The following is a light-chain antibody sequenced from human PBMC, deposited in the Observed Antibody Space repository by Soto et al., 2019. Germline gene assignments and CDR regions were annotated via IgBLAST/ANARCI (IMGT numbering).Light chain of an antibody. CDR2: DDS. V-gene: IGLV3-21*02. J-gene: IGLJ2*01. Sequence: VLTQPPSVSVAPGQTARITCGGNNIGSQSVHWYHQKPGQAPVLVVYDDSDRPSGIPERFSGSNSGNTATLTINRVEAGDEADYYCAAWDDNLRGYWVFGGGTKLTVL. CDR1: NIGSQS. CDR3: AAWDDNLRGYWV.